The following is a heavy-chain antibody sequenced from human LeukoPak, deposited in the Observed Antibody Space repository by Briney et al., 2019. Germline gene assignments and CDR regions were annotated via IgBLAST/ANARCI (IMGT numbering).Heavy chain of an antibody. D-gene: IGHD4-23*01. V-gene: IGHV3-21*01. CDR1: GFTFSTYN. J-gene: IGHJ4*02. Sequence: PGGSLRLSCAASGFTFSTYNMNWVRQAPGKGLEWVSSITSSSTYIYYADSVKGRFTISRDNAKNSLYLQMNSLRAEDTAVYYCARVFNTVGFDYWGQGILVTVSS. CDR2: ITSSSTYI. CDR3: ARVFNTVGFDY.